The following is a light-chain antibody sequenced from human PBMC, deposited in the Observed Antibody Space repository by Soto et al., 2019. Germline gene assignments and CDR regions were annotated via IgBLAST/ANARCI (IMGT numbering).Light chain of an antibody. Sequence: DIVMTQSPESLAVSLGERATINCKSSQSVLYSSNNKNYLAWYQQKPGQPPKLLIYWASTRESGVPDRFSGRGSGTDFTLTISSLQAEDVAVYYCQQYYSSLLTFGGGTKVEIK. V-gene: IGKV4-1*01. CDR1: QSVLYSSNNKNY. CDR3: QQYYSSLLT. J-gene: IGKJ4*01. CDR2: WAS.